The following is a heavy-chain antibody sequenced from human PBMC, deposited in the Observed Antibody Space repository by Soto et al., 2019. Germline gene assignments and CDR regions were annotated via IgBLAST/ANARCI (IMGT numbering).Heavy chain of an antibody. V-gene: IGHV3-33*01. J-gene: IGHJ2*01. Sequence: QVQLVESGGGVVQPGRSLRLSCAASGFTFSHFGMHWVRQAPGKGLESVAIIWYDGSNKYYTDSVKGRFTISRDNSKNTLYLQMNSLRVEDTAVYYCARPPVPKIYWYFDLWGRGTRVAVSS. D-gene: IGHD6-6*01. CDR2: IWYDGSNK. CDR3: ARPPVPKIYWYFDL. CDR1: GFTFSHFG.